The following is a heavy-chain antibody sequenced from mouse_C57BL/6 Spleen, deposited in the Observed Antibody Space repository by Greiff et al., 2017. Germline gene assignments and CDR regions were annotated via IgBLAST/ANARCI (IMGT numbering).Heavy chain of an antibody. CDR2: IYPGDGDT. CDR3: ANWDGY. V-gene: IGHV1-82*01. J-gene: IGHJ2*01. CDR1: GYAFSSSW. Sequence: VQLQESGPELVKPGASVKISCKASGYAFSSSWMNWVKQRPGKGLEWIGRIYPGDGDTNYNGKFKGKATLTADKSSSTAYMQLSSLTSEDSAVYFCANWDGYWGQGTTLTVSS. D-gene: IGHD4-1*01.